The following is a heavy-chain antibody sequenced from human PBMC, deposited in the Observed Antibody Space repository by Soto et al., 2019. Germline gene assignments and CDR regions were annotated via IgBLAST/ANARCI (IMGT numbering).Heavy chain of an antibody. CDR3: GREDYDILTGYYNDYYYGLDV. CDR2: IKQDGSEK. J-gene: IGHJ6*02. D-gene: IGHD3-9*01. V-gene: IGHV3-7*03. Sequence: GGSLRLSCAASGFTFSNYWMSWVRQAPGKGLEWVANIKQDGSEKYYVDSVKSRLTISRDNAKNSLYLQMNSLRAEDTAVYYCGREDYDILTGYYNDYYYGLDVWGQGTTVTVSS. CDR1: GFTFSNYW.